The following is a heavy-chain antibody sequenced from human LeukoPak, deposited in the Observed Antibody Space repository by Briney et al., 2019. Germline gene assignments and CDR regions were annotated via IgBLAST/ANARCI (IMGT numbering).Heavy chain of an antibody. V-gene: IGHV4-38-2*02. CDR3: ARRLSWFTVDYFDY. Sequence: PSETLSLTCIVSGYSISSGYYWDWIRQPQGKGLGGIGSIYHSGTTYYNPSLQSRVNISVDTSKIQFSLKLSSVTAADTAVYYCARRLSWFTVDYFDYWGQGTLVTVSS. CDR1: GYSISSGYY. J-gene: IGHJ4*02. D-gene: IGHD6-13*01. CDR2: IYHSGTT.